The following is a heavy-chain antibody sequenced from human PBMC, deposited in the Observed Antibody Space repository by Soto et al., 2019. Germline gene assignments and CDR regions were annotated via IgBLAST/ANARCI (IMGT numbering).Heavy chain of an antibody. Sequence: GALRLSCAASGFSFRTYSMNWVRQAPGKGLEWVSYISGWDDTINYADSVKGRFTISRDDAKDSLFLQMHSLRAEDAAVYYCVRDKDWAFDYWGQGTLVTVSS. D-gene: IGHD3-9*01. CDR2: ISGWDDTI. CDR1: GFSFRTYS. J-gene: IGHJ4*02. V-gene: IGHV3-48*01. CDR3: VRDKDWAFDY.